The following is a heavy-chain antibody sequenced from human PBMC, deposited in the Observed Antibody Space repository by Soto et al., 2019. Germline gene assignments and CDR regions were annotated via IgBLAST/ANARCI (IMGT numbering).Heavy chain of an antibody. Sequence: SETLSLTYTVSGGSISSSSYYWGWIRQPPGKGLEWIGSIYYSGSTYYNPSLKSRVTISVDTSKNQFSLKLSSVTAAVTAVYYCARARFYYGSGSLFSFYYYYYGMDVWGQGTTVTVSS. CDR3: ARARFYYGSGSLFSFYYYYYGMDV. J-gene: IGHJ6*02. V-gene: IGHV4-39*01. CDR1: GGSISSSSYY. CDR2: IYYSGST. D-gene: IGHD3-10*01.